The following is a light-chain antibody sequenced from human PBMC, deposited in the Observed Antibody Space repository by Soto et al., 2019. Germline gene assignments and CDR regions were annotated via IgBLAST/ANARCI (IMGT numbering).Light chain of an antibody. V-gene: IGLV1-40*01. CDR1: SSNIGAGYD. CDR3: QSYDSRLSGWV. Sequence: QSVLTQPPSVSGAPGQRVTISCTGSSSNIGAGYDVHWCQQLPGTAPKLLIYGNSNRPSGVPDRFSGSKSGTSASLAITGLQAEDEADYYCQSYDSRLSGWVFGGGTKLTVL. CDR2: GNS. J-gene: IGLJ3*02.